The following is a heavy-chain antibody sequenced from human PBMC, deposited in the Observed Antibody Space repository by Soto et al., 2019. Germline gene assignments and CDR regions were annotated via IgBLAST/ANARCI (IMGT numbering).Heavy chain of an antibody. CDR1: GYSFTSYW. CDR3: ARHISEWQQLGGRFDP. CDR2: IYPGDSDT. D-gene: IGHD6-13*01. J-gene: IGHJ5*02. V-gene: IGHV5-51*01. Sequence: PGESLKISCKGYGYSFTSYWIGWVRQMPGKGLEWMGIIYPGDSDTRYSPSFQGQVTISADKSISTAYLQWSSLKASDTAMYYCARHISEWQQLGGRFDPWGQGTLVTVSS.